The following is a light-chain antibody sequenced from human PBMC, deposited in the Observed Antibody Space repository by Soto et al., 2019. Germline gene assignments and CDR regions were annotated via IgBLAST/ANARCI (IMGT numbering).Light chain of an antibody. Sequence: IQMTQSPSSLSASVGDGVTLTCRASHTIANYLNWYQQKPGQVPEVLIYGASRLHVGVPSRFTGSGYGTDFTLTINNLQPEDFALYYCHQFYYYPHTFDQGTKLEVK. V-gene: IGKV1-39*01. CDR1: HTIANY. CDR2: GAS. CDR3: HQFYYYPHT. J-gene: IGKJ2*01.